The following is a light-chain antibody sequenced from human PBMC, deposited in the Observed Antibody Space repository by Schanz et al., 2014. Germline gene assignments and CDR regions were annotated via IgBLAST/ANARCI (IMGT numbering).Light chain of an antibody. J-gene: IGLJ3*02. CDR1: SSDVGGYNF. CDR2: DVN. V-gene: IGLV2-23*02. CDR3: CSYAGLSSWV. Sequence: QSALTQPASVSGSPGQSITISCTGTSSDVGGYNFVSWYQQHPGKAPKVMIYDVNNRPSGVSNRFSGSKSGNTASLTISGLQAEDEADYYCCSYAGLSSWVFGGGTKLTVL.